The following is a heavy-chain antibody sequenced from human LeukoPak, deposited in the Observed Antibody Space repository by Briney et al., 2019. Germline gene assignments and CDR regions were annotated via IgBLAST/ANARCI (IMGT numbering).Heavy chain of an antibody. J-gene: IGHJ4*02. CDR1: GFTFSNAW. CDR2: ITTSSSYT. CDR3: ARSFSGFSFDC. Sequence: PGGSLRLSCAASGFTFSNAWMSWIRQAPGKGLEWVSYITTSSSYTNYADSVKGRFTISRDNAKNSLFLQMNSLGVEDTAVYYCARSFSGFSFDCWGQGTLVTVSS. D-gene: IGHD5-12*01. V-gene: IGHV3-11*03.